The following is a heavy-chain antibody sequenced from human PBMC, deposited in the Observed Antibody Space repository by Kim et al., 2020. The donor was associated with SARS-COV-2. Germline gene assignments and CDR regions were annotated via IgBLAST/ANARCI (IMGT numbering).Heavy chain of an antibody. CDR1: GFTFSSYS. D-gene: IGHD3-9*01. CDR2: ISSSSSYI. V-gene: IGHV3-21*01. CDR3: ARDSGYDILTGYYSVLTYYYYGMDV. J-gene: IGHJ6*02. Sequence: GGSLRLSCAASGFTFSSYSMNWVRQAPGKGLEWVSSISSSSSYIYYADSVKGRFTISRDNAKNSLYLQMNSLRAEDTAVYYCARDSGYDILTGYYSVLTYYYYGMDVWGQGTTVTVSS.